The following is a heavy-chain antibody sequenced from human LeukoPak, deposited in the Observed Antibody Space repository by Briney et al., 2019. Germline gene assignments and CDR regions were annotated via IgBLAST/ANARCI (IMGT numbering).Heavy chain of an antibody. V-gene: IGHV3-53*01. J-gene: IGHJ3*02. Sequence: GGSLRLSCAASGFTVSSNYMSWVRQAPGKGLEWVSVIYSGGSTYYADSVKGRFTISRDNSKNTLYLQMNSLRAEDTAVYYCARDSHKFDSSGYYPDASDIWGQGTMVTVSS. CDR1: GFTVSSNY. D-gene: IGHD3-22*01. CDR2: IYSGGST. CDR3: ARDSHKFDSSGYYPDASDI.